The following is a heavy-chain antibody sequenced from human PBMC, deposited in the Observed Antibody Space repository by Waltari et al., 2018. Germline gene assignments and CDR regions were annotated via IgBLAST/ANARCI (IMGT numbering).Heavy chain of an antibody. CDR2: ISGSGGST. D-gene: IGHD1-26*01. J-gene: IGHJ4*02. CDR3: AKDALVGGSYSPTFDY. CDR1: GFTFSSYA. V-gene: IGHV3-23*01. Sequence: EVQLLESGGGLVQPGGSLRLSCAASGFTFSSYAMSWVRQAPGKGLEWVSAISGSGGSTYYADSVKGRFTISRDNSKNTLYLQMNSLRAEDTAVYYCAKDALVGGSYSPTFDYWGQGTLVTVSS.